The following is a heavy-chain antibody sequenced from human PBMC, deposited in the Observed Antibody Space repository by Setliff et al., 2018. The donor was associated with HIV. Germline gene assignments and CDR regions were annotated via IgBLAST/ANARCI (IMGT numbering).Heavy chain of an antibody. CDR3: ARSVDPDI. J-gene: IGHJ6*04. Sequence: SETLSLTCTVSGGSISSYYWSWIRQPPGKGLEWIGYTYTSGSTKYHPSLKSRVTISLDKTKNAFSLRLTSVTAADTGVYFCARSVDPDIWGKGTTVTVSS. CDR1: GGSISSYY. V-gene: IGHV4-4*08. CDR2: TYTSGST.